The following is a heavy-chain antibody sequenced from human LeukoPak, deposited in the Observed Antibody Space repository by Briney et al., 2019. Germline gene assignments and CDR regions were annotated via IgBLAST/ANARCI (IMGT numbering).Heavy chain of an antibody. CDR2: IRSSSSYI. Sequence: GESLKISCKGSGYSFTSYWIGWVRQMPGKGLEWVSSIRSSSSYIYYADSLKGRFTISRDNAKNSLYLQMNSLRAEDSAVYYCARDGPSIAADFDCWGQGTLVTVSS. CDR1: GYSFTSYW. D-gene: IGHD6-6*01. V-gene: IGHV3-21*01. CDR3: ARDGPSIAADFDC. J-gene: IGHJ4*02.